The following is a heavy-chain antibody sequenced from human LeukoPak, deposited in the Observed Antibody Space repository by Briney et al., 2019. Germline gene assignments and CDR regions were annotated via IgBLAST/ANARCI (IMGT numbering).Heavy chain of an antibody. J-gene: IGHJ3*02. CDR3: ARDTNYSNYVEDAFDI. Sequence: SETLSLTCTVSGGSISSSYWSWIRQPAGKGLEWIGRIYTSGSTNYNPSLKSRVTMSVDTSKNQFSLKLSSVTAADTAVYYCARDTNYSNYVEDAFDIWGQGTMVTVSS. D-gene: IGHD4-11*01. V-gene: IGHV4-4*07. CDR1: GGSISSSY. CDR2: IYTSGST.